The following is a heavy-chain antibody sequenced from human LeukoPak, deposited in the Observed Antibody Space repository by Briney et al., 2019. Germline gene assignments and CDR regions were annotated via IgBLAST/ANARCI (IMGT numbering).Heavy chain of an antibody. CDR1: GGSISSSSYY. V-gene: IGHV4-39*01. CDR3: ARRDYDILTGYLGCWFDP. Sequence: SSETLSLTCTVSGGSISSSSYYWGWIRQPPGKGLEWIGSIYYSGSTYYNPSLKSRVTISVDTSKNQFSLKLSSVTAADTAVYYCARRDYDILTGYLGCWFDPWGQGTLVTVSS. CDR2: IYYSGST. D-gene: IGHD3-9*01. J-gene: IGHJ5*02.